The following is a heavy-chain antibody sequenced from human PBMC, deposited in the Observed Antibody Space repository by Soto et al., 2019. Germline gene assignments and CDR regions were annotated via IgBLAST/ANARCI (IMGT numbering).Heavy chain of an antibody. D-gene: IGHD6-19*01. CDR2: ITGDGTQE. V-gene: IGHV3-7*04. J-gene: IGHJ3*01. Sequence: EVQLVESGGGMVQPGRSLRLSCVGSGFTFKSDWMTWVRQAPGKGLEWAANITGDGTQENYVDSVKGRFTISRDNAKNSLYLQMNSLRVEDTAVYYCARDLSPSWGGGWCEALDLWGQGTVVSVSS. CDR1: GFTFKSDW. CDR3: ARDLSPSWGGGWCEALDL.